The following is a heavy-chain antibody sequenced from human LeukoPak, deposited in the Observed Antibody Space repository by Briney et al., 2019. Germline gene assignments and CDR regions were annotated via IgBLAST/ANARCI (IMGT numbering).Heavy chain of an antibody. CDR2: IYYSGST. V-gene: IGHV4-61*01. D-gene: IGHD1-1*01. J-gene: IGHJ5*02. CDR3: AREETGTTEYNWFDP. Sequence: SETLSLTCIVSGGSISSTSYYWSWIRQPPGKGLEWIGYIYYSGSTNYNPSLKSRVTISVDTSKNQFSLKLNSVTAADTAIYYCAREETGTTEYNWFDPWGQGTLVTVSS. CDR1: GGSISSTSYY.